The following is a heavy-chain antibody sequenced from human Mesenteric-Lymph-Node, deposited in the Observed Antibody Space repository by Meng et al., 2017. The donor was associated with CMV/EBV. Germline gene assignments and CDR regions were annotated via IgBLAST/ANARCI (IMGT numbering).Heavy chain of an antibody. Sequence: GESLKISCAASGFTFSSYSMNWVRQAPGKGLEWVSAISGSGGTTYYADSVKGQFTISRDNSRNTLYLQMNSLRAEDTAVYYCAKSNAYSSGWSFDYWGQGTLVTVSS. CDR3: AKSNAYSSGWSFDY. CDR2: ISGSGGTT. D-gene: IGHD6-19*01. V-gene: IGHV3-23*01. CDR1: GFTFSSYS. J-gene: IGHJ4*02.